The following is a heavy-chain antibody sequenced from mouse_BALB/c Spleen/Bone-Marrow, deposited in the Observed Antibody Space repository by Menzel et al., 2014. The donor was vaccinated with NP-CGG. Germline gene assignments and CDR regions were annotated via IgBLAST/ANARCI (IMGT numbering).Heavy chain of an antibody. CDR2: IYPGNSDT. V-gene: IGHV1-5*01. J-gene: IGHJ2*01. CDR3: TTLARNYFDY. CDR1: GYTFTSYW. Sequence: EVNLVESGTVLARPGASVKMSCKASGYTFTSYWMHWVKQRPGQGLEWIGTIYPGNSDTTYNQKFKGKAKLTAVTSTSTAYMELSSLTNEDSAAYYCTTLARNYFDYWGQGTTLTVSS.